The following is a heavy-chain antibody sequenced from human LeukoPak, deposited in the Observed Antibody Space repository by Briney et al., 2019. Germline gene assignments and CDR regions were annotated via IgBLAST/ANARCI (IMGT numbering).Heavy chain of an antibody. D-gene: IGHD5-12*01. J-gene: IGHJ4*02. CDR1: GFTFRSFG. CDR3: AKVIGYSGYDPLSNPSDY. V-gene: IGHV3-30*18. Sequence: GGPGSLSCTASGFTFRSFGVRWIRQATGKGLEWVAVISYDGSNKYYADSVKGRFTISRDNSKNTLYLQMNSLRAEDTAVYYCAKVIGYSGYDPLSNPSDYWGQGTLVTVSS. CDR2: ISYDGSNK.